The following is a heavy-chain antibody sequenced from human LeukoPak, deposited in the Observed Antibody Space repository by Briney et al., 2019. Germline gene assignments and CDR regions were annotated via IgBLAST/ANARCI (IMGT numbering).Heavy chain of an antibody. CDR1: GFTFDDYA. D-gene: IGHD4-17*01. CDR2: ITTTSAYI. Sequence: GGSLRLSCAASGFTFDDYAMHWVRQAPGKGLEWVSSITTTSAYIYYADSVKGRFTISRDNAKNSLYLQMNSLRVDDTAVYYCARDIVHGDYVSGYWGQGTLVTVSS. CDR3: ARDIVHGDYVSGY. V-gene: IGHV3-21*01. J-gene: IGHJ4*02.